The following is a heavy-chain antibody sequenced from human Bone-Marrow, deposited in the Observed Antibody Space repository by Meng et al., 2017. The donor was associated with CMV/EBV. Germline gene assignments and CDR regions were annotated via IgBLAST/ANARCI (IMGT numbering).Heavy chain of an antibody. CDR2: ISSSSSYI. CDR1: GFTFSSYS. J-gene: IGHJ4*02. D-gene: IGHD3-3*01. Sequence: GSLRLSCAASGFTFSSYSMNWVRQAPGKGLEWVSSISSSSSYIYYADSVKGRFTISRDNAKNTMYLQMNSLKVEDTAIYYCTRDIGGVGAYWGQGTLVTVSS. V-gene: IGHV3-21*01. CDR3: TRDIGGVGAY.